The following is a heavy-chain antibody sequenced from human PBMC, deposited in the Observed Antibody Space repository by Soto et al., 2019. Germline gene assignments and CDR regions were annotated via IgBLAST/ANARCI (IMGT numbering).Heavy chain of an antibody. J-gene: IGHJ6*02. V-gene: IGHV1-69*13. CDR3: ASGIVVVVAATDYYYYGMDV. Sequence: ASVKVSCKASGGTFSSYAISWVRQAPGQGLEWMGGIIPIFGTANYAQKFQGRVTITADESTSTAYMELSSLRSEDTAVYYCASGIVVVVAATDYYYYGMDVWGQGTTVTVS. D-gene: IGHD2-15*01. CDR2: IIPIFGTA. CDR1: GGTFSSYA.